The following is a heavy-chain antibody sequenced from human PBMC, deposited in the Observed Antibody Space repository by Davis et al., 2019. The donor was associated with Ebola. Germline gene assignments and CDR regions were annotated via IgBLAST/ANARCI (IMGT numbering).Heavy chain of an antibody. CDR2: INAGNGDT. D-gene: IGHD6-19*01. Sequence: AASVKVSCKASGYTFTNYAVHWVRQAPGQRLEWMGWINAGNGDTKYSQKFQGRVTITRDTSASTAYMELSSLRSEDTAVYYCARDLRGGSSGWPGQAYYYYGMDVWGKGTTVTVSS. CDR1: GYTFTNYA. V-gene: IGHV1-3*01. CDR3: ARDLRGGSSGWPGQAYYYYGMDV. J-gene: IGHJ6*04.